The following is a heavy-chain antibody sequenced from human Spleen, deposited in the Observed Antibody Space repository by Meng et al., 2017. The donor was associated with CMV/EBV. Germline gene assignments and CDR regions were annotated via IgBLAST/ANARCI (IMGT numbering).Heavy chain of an antibody. J-gene: IGHJ5*02. D-gene: IGHD1-26*01. CDR3: ARVVGGSYYKGGWFDP. V-gene: IGHV1-69*10. CDR1: GGTFSSDA. Sequence: GGTFSSDAISWVRQAPGQGLEWMGGIIPILGIANYAQKFQGRVTITADKSTSTAYMELSSLRSEDTAVYYCARVVGGSYYKGGWFDPWGQGTLVTVSS. CDR2: IIPILGIA.